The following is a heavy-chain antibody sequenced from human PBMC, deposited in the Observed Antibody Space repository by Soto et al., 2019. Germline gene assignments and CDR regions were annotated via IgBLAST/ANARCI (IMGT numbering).Heavy chain of an antibody. V-gene: IGHV4-61*01. CDR1: GGSVSSGSYY. D-gene: IGHD3-22*01. Sequence: PSETLSLTCTVSGGSVSSGSYYWTWIRQPPGKGLEWIGYIYYSGSTNYNPSLKSRVTISVDTSKNQFSLKLSSVTAADTAVYYCARTIVGGSWFDPWGQGTLVTVSS. CDR3: ARTIVGGSWFDP. J-gene: IGHJ5*02. CDR2: IYYSGST.